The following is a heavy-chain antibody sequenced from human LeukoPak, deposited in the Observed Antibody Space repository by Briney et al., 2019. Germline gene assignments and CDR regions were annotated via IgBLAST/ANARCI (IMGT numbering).Heavy chain of an antibody. D-gene: IGHD3-10*01. CDR1: GFNVGTKY. CDR2: LYSGGDT. Sequence: GGSLRLSCAASGFNVGTKYMNWVRQAPRKGLDWVSILYSGGDTYYADSVKGRFTISRGNSRNTLSLQMNSLRVYDTAVYYCARVGDHYHWYFDLWGRGTLVTVSS. J-gene: IGHJ2*01. V-gene: IGHV3-53*01. CDR3: ARVGDHYHWYFDL.